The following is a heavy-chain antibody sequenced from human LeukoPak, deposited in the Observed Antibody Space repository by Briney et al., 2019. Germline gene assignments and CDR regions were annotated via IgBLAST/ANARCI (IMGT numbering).Heavy chain of an antibody. CDR2: IYYSGSI. Sequence: SDTLSLTCAVSGYSISSSNWWGWIRPPPGKGLEWIGYIYYSGSIYYNPSLKSRVTMSVDTSKNQISLKLSSVTAVDTAVYYCARTMSSSHTVYGMDVWGQGTTVTVSS. CDR1: GYSISSSNW. CDR3: ARTMSSSHTVYGMDV. V-gene: IGHV4-28*05. D-gene: IGHD2-2*02. J-gene: IGHJ6*02.